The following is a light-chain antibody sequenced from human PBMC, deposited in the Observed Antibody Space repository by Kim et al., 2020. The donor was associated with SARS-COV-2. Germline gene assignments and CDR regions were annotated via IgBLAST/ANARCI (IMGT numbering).Light chain of an antibody. Sequence: EIVLTQSPATLSLSPGERAILSCRASQSVSSYLAWYQQKPGQAPRLLIYDASNRATGIPARFSGSGSGADFTLTISSLEPEDFAVYYCQQRRTFGQGTKLEI. CDR3: QQRRT. CDR1: QSVSSY. J-gene: IGKJ1*01. CDR2: DAS. V-gene: IGKV3-11*01.